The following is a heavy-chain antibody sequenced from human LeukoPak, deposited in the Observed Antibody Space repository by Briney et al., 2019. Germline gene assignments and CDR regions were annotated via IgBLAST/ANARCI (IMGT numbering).Heavy chain of an antibody. CDR2: MNPNSANT. CDR1: GYTFTSYD. V-gene: IGHV1-8*01. Sequence: ASVKVSCKASGYTFTSYDINWVRQATGQGLEWMGWMNPNSANTGYAQKFQGRVTMTRDTSISTAYMELSSLRPEDTAVYYCARGKEVSWVGEKAVQHWGQGTLVTVSS. J-gene: IGHJ1*01. CDR3: ARGKEVSWVGEKAVQH. D-gene: IGHD3-10*01.